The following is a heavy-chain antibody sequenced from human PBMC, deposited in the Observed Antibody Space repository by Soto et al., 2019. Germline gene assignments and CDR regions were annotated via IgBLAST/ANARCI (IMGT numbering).Heavy chain of an antibody. CDR3: ASFMVQQVTPPDFHV. CDR1: GYTFANYG. D-gene: IGHD2-21*02. CDR2: ISAYNGDT. J-gene: IGHJ1*01. Sequence: ASVKVSCKASGYTFANYGVSWVRQAPGQGLEWMGWISAYNGDTNYAQKLQDRVTMTTDTATSTAYMELRSLRSDDTAVYYCASFMVQQVTPPDFHVWCQGTLRSVSS. V-gene: IGHV1-18*01.